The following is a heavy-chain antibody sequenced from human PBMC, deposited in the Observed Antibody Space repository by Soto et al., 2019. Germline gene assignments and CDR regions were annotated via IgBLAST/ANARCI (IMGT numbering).Heavy chain of an antibody. V-gene: IGHV4-4*07. CDR1: GGSISSYY. J-gene: IGHJ6*02. CDR3: ARGPRGYVYYHGMDV. CDR2: IDTSGTT. Sequence: SETLSLTCTVSGGSISSYYVSWIRQSAGKGLEWIGRIDTSGTTNYNPSLKSRVTMSVDASKNHFSLNLSSVTAADTAVYYCARGPRGYVYYHGMDVWGQGTTVTVSS. D-gene: IGHD3-10*01.